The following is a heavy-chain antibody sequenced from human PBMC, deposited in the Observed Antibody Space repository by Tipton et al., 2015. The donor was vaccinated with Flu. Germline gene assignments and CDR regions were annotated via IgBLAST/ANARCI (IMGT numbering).Heavy chain of an antibody. V-gene: IGHV4-4*09. Sequence: TLSLTCTVSGGFVSSYYWNWVRQVPGKGLEWIGYNYNNQYTEYNPSLKSRVTVSVDPSMSQFSLRLTSVTAADTAVYYCARRDYSNYVSEPKNWFDPWGQGALVTVSS. J-gene: IGHJ5*02. CDR3: ARRDYSNYVSEPKNWFDP. CDR1: GGFVSSYY. CDR2: NYNNQYT. D-gene: IGHD4-11*01.